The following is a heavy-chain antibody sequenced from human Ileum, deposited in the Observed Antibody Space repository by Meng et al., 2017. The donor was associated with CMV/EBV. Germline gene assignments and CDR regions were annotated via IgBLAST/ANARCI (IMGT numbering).Heavy chain of an antibody. Sequence: GGSLRLSCEASGLIFSDTWMNWVRQAPGKGLEWVGHVKKKKDGGTTDLAAPVKGRFTISRDDSTGTVYLQMNNLKAEDTAVYYCASDAYFCIRDWGQGTLVTVSS. CDR3: ASDAYFCIRD. CDR2: VKKKKDGGTT. CDR1: GLIFSDTW. D-gene: IGHD3-3*02. J-gene: IGHJ4*02. V-gene: IGHV3-15*01.